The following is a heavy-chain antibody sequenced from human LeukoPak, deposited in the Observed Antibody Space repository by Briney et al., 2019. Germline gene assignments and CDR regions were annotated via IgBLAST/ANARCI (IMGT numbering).Heavy chain of an antibody. V-gene: IGHV1-8*02. CDR1: GYTFTGYY. D-gene: IGHD6-19*01. CDR2: MNPNSGNT. J-gene: IGHJ4*02. Sequence: ASVKVSCKASGYTFTGYYMHWVRQAPGQGLEWMGWMNPNSGNTGYAQKFQGRVTMTRNTSISTAYMELSSLRSEDTAVYYCARGLLAVAGTGVDYWGQGTLVTVSS. CDR3: ARGLLAVAGTGVDY.